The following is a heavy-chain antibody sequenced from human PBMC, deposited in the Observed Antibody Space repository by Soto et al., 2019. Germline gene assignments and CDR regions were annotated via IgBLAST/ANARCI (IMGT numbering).Heavy chain of an antibody. V-gene: IGHV1-8*01. CDR1: GYTFTSYD. CDR2: MNPNSGNT. D-gene: IGHD2-2*01. CDR3: ARVIVVVPAAIGFRGYNWFDP. J-gene: IGHJ5*02. Sequence: VASVKVSCKASGYTFTSYDINWVRQATGQGLEWMGWMNPNSGNTGYAQKFQGRVTMTRNTSISTAYMELSSLRSEDTAVYYCARVIVVVPAAIGFRGYNWFDPWGQGTLVTVSS.